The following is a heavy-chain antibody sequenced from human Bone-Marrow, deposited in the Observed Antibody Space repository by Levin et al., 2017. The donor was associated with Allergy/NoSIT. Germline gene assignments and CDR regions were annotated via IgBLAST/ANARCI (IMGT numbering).Heavy chain of an antibody. CDR3: VRDAVGLSATEKDDSIDM. D-gene: IGHD5/OR15-5a*01. J-gene: IGHJ3*02. Sequence: HSGGSLRLSCVVSGFTVSSNYMSWVRQAPGKGLEWVAVLFSGGAGTSYYADSVKGRFTISRDKLKNPLYLQMDSLSADDTAVYYCVRDAVGLSATEKDDSIDMWGQGTMVVVSS. CDR1: GFTVSSNY. V-gene: IGHV3-53*01. CDR2: LFSGGAGTS.